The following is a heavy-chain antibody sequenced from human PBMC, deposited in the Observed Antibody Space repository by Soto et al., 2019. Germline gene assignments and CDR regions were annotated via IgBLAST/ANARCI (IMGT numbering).Heavy chain of an antibody. CDR3: TNKIDVDY. CDR1: GFTFSVYA. J-gene: IGHJ4*02. Sequence: EVQLLESGGGLIQPGGSLRLSFAASGFTFSVYAMNWVRQAPGKGLEGVSVITSSGGRAYYADSVKGRFTIFRDNSKNTLYLQMRSLRAEDTAVYYCTNKIDVDYWGQGTLVIVSS. V-gene: IGHV3-23*01. CDR2: ITSSGGRA.